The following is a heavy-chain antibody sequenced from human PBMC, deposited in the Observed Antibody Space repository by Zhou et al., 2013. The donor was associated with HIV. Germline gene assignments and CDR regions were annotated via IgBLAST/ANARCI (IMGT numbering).Heavy chain of an antibody. V-gene: IGHV1-69*05. J-gene: IGHJ4*02. Sequence: QVQLVQSGAEVKKPGSSVKVSCKTSGGTFSNYGINWVRQAPGQGLKWMGGIIPMFGAANYAEKFQGRVTITTDESTRTAYMELSSLRSDDTAIYYCARGEDWNPGYWGQGTQVTVSS. D-gene: IGHD1-1*01. CDR3: ARGEDWNPGY. CDR1: GGTFSNYG. CDR2: IIPMFGAA.